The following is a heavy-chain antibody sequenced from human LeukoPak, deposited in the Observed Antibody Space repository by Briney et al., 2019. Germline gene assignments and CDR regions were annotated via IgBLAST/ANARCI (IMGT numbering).Heavy chain of an antibody. Sequence: GGSLRLSCAASGFTFSDYSMNWVRQAPGKGLEWISYIGIDSGNTNYADSVKGRFTISGDRAKNSLYLQMNSLRVEDTAVYYCARDYKYAFDNWGQGTLVTVSS. CDR3: ARDYKYAFDN. J-gene: IGHJ4*02. V-gene: IGHV3-48*01. CDR2: IGIDSGNT. D-gene: IGHD5-24*01. CDR1: GFTFSDYS.